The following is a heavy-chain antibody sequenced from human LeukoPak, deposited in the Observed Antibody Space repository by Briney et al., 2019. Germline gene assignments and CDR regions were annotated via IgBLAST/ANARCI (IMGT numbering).Heavy chain of an antibody. CDR1: GYSISSGYY. CDR2: MYHGGST. J-gene: IGHJ3*01. Sequence: SETLSRTCSVSGYSISSGYYRGWLRQPPGKGLEWIASMYHGGSTSYNPPLRSRVTISSDTHKNQSSLKLSSVTAAYAAAFYCARVRTTATTWAFEVWGQGTMVTASS. D-gene: IGHD4-17*01. V-gene: IGHV4-38-2*02. CDR3: ARVRTTATTWAFEV.